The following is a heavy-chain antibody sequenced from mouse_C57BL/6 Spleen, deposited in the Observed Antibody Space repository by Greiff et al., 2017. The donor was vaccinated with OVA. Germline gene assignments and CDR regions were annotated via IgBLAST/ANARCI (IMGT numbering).Heavy chain of an antibody. CDR3: AKNDGYPPYAMDY. CDR2: IWRGGST. J-gene: IGHJ4*01. V-gene: IGHV2-5*01. D-gene: IGHD2-3*01. CDR1: GFSLTSYG. Sequence: VQLQQSGPGLVQPSQSLSITCTVSGFSLTSYGVHWVRQSPGKGLEWLGVIWRGGSTDYNAAFMSRLSITKDNSKSQVFFKMNSLQADDTAIYYCAKNDGYPPYAMDYWGQGTSVTVSS.